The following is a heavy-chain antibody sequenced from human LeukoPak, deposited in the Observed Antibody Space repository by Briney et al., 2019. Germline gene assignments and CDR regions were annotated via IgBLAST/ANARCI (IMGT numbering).Heavy chain of an antibody. CDR1: GFTVSSNY. CDR2: IYSGGST. D-gene: IGHD3-22*01. Sequence: GGSLRLSCAASGFTVSSNYMSWVRQAPGKGLEWVSVIYSGGSTYYADSVKGRFTISRDNSKNTLYLQMNSLRAEDTAVYYCARDPSNYDSSGYGDYWGQGTLVTVSS. J-gene: IGHJ4*02. CDR3: ARDPSNYDSSGYGDY. V-gene: IGHV3-66*01.